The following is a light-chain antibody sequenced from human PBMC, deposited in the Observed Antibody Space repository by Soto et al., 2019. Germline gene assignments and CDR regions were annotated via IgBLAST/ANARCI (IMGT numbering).Light chain of an antibody. CDR2: EGS. J-gene: IGLJ2*01. V-gene: IGLV2-23*01. Sequence: QSALTQPASVSGSPGQSITISCTGTSSDVGSYNLVSWYQQYPGKAPKLMIYEGSKRPSGVSNRFSGSKSGNTASLTISGXXXXXXADYYCCSYAGSSTYVVFGGGTKLTVL. CDR1: SSDVGSYNL. CDR3: CSYAGSSTYVV.